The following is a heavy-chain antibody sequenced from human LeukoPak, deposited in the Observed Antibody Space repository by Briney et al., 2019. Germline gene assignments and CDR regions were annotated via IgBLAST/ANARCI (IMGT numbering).Heavy chain of an antibody. Sequence: GGSLRLSCAASGFTFSSYEMNWVRQAPGKGLEWVSYISSSGITMYYADSVKGRFTISRDNAKNSLYLQMNSLRAEDTAVYYCARGGLVSHYWGQGTLVTVSS. J-gene: IGHJ4*02. CDR3: ARGGLVSHY. D-gene: IGHD3/OR15-3a*01. CDR2: ISSSGITM. CDR1: GFTFSSYE. V-gene: IGHV3-48*03.